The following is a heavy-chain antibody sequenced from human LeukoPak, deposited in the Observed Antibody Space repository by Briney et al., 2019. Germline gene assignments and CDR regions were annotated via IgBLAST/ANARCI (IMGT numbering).Heavy chain of an antibody. D-gene: IGHD2-2*01. CDR1: GYSISSGYY. V-gene: IGHV4-38-2*02. J-gene: IGHJ5*02. CDR2: IYHSGST. CDR3: ARFSSSTSTPFGP. Sequence: SETLSLTCTVSGYSISSGYYWGWIRQPPGKGLEWIGSIYHSGSTYYNPSLKSRVTISVDTSKNQFSLKLSSVTAADTAVYYCARFSSSTSTPFGPWGQGTLVTVSS.